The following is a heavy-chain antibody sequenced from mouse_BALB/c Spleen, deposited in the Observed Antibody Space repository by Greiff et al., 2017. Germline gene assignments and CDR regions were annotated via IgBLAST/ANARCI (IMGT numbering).Heavy chain of an antibody. CDR3: ARRGYGNYDAMDY. V-gene: IGHV1-54*01. J-gene: IGHJ4*01. D-gene: IGHD2-1*01. Sequence: QVQLQQSGAELVRPGTSVKVSCKASGYAFTNYLIEWVKQRPGQGLEWIGVINPGSGGTNYNEKFKGKATLTADKSSSTAYMQLSSLTSDDSAVYFCARRGYGNYDAMDYWGQGTSVTVSS. CDR2: INPGSGGT. CDR1: GYAFTNYL.